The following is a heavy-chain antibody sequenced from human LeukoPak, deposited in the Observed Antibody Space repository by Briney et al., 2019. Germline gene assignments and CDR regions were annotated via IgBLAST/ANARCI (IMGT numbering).Heavy chain of an antibody. Sequence: SQTLSLTCTVSGGSTTSGVYYWSWTRQHPGKGLEWIGYIQHSGSTYYNPSLKSRVTIPVDTSKNQFSLNLSSVTAADTAVYYCAREWGSGSYLDYWGQGTLVTVSS. J-gene: IGHJ4*02. D-gene: IGHD3-10*01. V-gene: IGHV4-31*03. CDR2: IQHSGST. CDR1: GGSTTSGVYY. CDR3: AREWGSGSYLDY.